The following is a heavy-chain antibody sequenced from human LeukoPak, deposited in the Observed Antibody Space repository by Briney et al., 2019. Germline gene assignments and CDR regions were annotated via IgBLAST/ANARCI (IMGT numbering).Heavy chain of an antibody. CDR2: ISGSGGST. V-gene: IGHV3-23*01. CDR3: AKVRGYSYDNDY. J-gene: IGHJ4*02. D-gene: IGHD5-18*01. Sequence: GGSLRLSCAASGFTFSSCAMSWVRQAPGKGLEWVSAISGSGGSTYYADSVKGRFTISRDNSKNTLYLQMNSLRAEDTAVYYCAKVRGYSYDNDYWGQGTLVTVSS. CDR1: GFTFSSCA.